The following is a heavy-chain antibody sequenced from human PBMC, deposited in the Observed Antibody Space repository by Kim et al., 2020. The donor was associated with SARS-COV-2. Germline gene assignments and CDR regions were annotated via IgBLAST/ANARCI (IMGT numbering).Heavy chain of an antibody. J-gene: IGHJ4*02. D-gene: IGHD3-22*01. V-gene: IGHV1-69*04. Sequence: AKKFTGRITITADKTTSTAYMELRSLRSEDTAVYHCARDYDSSGYFDYWGQGTLVTVSS. CDR3: ARDYDSSGYFDY.